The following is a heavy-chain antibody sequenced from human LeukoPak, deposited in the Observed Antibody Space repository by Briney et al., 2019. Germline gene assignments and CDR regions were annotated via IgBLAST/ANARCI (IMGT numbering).Heavy chain of an antibody. V-gene: IGHV1-2*02. Sequence: ASVKVSCKASGYTFTDNYIHWVRQAPGQELEWMGWLNANGGGTRSAQNFQGRVTMTRDTSISTAYMEMSSLRSDDTAVHYCARASYCGGGCYYYFDYWGQGTLVTVSS. CDR3: ARASYCGGGCYYYFDY. CDR2: LNANGGGT. CDR1: GYTFTDNY. D-gene: IGHD2-21*02. J-gene: IGHJ4*02.